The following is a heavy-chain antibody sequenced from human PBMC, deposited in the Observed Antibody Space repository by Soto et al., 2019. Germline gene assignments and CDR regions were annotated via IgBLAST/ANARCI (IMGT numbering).Heavy chain of an antibody. D-gene: IGHD6-6*01. CDR2: MFYSGST. Sequence: SETLSLTCTVSGGSIRRGSYYWNCSRHHPRELLEWIGYMFYSGSTYYNPSLKSRVTISMDTSKNQFSLNLSSVTAADTALYYCAGGPPRAGLIAVRRDLDYWGQGILVTVSS. CDR3: AGGPPRAGLIAVRRDLDY. V-gene: IGHV4-31*03. J-gene: IGHJ4*02. CDR1: GGSIRRGSYY.